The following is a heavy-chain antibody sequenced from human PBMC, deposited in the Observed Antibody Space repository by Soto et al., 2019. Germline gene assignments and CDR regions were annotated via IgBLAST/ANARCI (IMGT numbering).Heavy chain of an antibody. D-gene: IGHD3-9*01. V-gene: IGHV3-11*01. Sequence: GGSLRLSCAASGFTFSDYYMSWIRQAPGKGLEWVSYISSGGSPIYYTDSVKGRFTISRDNAENSLYLQMNSLRAEDTAVYYCARGRQYYDILTGSNWFDPWGQGTLVTVSS. J-gene: IGHJ5*02. CDR3: ARGRQYYDILTGSNWFDP. CDR1: GFTFSDYY. CDR2: ISSGGSPI.